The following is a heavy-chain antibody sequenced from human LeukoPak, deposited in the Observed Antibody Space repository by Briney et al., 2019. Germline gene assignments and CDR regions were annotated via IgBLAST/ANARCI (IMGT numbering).Heavy chain of an antibody. J-gene: IGHJ4*02. V-gene: IGHV3-7*01. CDR3: ARANNSSWHN. D-gene: IGHD6-13*01. CDR1: GFTFSSNW. Sequence: GGSLRLSCATSGFTFSSNWMSWVRHVPGRGLDWVANIQPDGSAEYYAASVKGRFTVSRDNAKNSLYLQMNSLRVEDTAVYYCARANNSSWHNWGQGTLVTVSS. CDR2: IQPDGSAE.